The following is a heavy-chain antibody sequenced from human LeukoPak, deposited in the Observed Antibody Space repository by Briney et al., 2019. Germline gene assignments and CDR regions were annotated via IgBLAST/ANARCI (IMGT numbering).Heavy chain of an antibody. CDR1: GYTFTSYG. CDR3: ARMSLSSGWYWSHYYYYGMDV. Sequence: SVKVSCKASGYTFTSYGISWVRQAPGQGPEWMGWISAYNGNTNYAQKLQGRVTMTTDTSTSTAYMELRSLRSDDTAVYYCARMSLSSGWYWSHYYYYGMDVWGQGTTVTVSS. CDR2: ISAYNGNT. V-gene: IGHV1-18*01. J-gene: IGHJ6*02. D-gene: IGHD6-19*01.